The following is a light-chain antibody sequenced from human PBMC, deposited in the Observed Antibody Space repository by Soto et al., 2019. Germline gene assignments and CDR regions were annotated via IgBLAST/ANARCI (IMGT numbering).Light chain of an antibody. Sequence: QSALTQPASVSGSPGQSITIACTGTSSDVGSYNLVSWYQQHPGKAPKLMIYEGSKRPSGVSNRFSGSKSGNTASLTISGLQPEDEAEYYCCSYAGSSTFVVFGGGTKLTVL. V-gene: IGLV2-23*01. CDR3: CSYAGSSTFVV. CDR2: EGS. CDR1: SSDVGSYNL. J-gene: IGLJ2*01.